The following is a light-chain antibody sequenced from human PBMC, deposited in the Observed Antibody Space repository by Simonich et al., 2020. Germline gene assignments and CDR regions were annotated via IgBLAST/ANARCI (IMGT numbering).Light chain of an antibody. V-gene: IGKV3D-20*01. J-gene: IGKJ1*01. Sequence: EIVLTQSPGTLSLSPGERATLSCRARQSVRSSYLAWYQQKPGLAPRLLIYDASSRATGIPDRFSGSGAGTDFTLTISRLEPEDFAVYYCQQYGSSPRTFGQGTKVEIK. CDR2: DAS. CDR3: QQYGSSPRT. CDR1: QSVRSSY.